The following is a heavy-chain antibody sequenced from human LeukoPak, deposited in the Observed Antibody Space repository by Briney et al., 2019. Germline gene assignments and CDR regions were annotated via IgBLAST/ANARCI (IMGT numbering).Heavy chain of an antibody. J-gene: IGHJ4*02. CDR3: ARAEASSGFPYFDY. CDR1: GGSISSTY. CDR2: VYDGSI. D-gene: IGHD3-22*01. Sequence: SETLSLTCTVSGGSISSTYWGWIRQPAGKGLEYIGRVYDGSINYNPSLKSRVTMSIDTSKNQFSLKLTSVTAADTAVYYCARAEASSGFPYFDYWGQGTLVTVSS. V-gene: IGHV4-4*07.